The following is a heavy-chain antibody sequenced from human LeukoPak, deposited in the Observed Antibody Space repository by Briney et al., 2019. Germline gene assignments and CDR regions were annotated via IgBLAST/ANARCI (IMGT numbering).Heavy chain of an antibody. CDR3: AKDGLAYSGYDYVYYYYGVDV. CDR2: ISGSGGST. Sequence: GGSLRLSCAASGFTFSNFAMSWVRQAPGKGLEWVSAISGSGGSTYYADSVKGRFTISRDNSKNTLYLQMNSLRAEDTAVYYCAKDGLAYSGYDYVYYYYGVDVWGQGTTVTVSS. D-gene: IGHD5-12*01. V-gene: IGHV3-23*01. CDR1: GFTFSNFA. J-gene: IGHJ6*02.